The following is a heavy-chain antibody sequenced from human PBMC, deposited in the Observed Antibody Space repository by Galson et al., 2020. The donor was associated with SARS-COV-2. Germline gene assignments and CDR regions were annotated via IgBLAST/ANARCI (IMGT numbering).Heavy chain of an antibody. CDR1: GDSVSSNSAA. V-gene: IGHV6-1*01. CDR2: TYYRSQWST. Sequence: SQTLSLTCAISGDSVSSNSAAWDWIRQSPSRGLEWLGRTYYRSQWSTDYAVSVKSRITINPDTSKNQFSLQLNSVTPEDTAIYYCAGRVAGAGSLHIWGQGTMVIVSS. D-gene: IGHD6-13*01. J-gene: IGHJ3*02. CDR3: AGRVAGAGSLHI.